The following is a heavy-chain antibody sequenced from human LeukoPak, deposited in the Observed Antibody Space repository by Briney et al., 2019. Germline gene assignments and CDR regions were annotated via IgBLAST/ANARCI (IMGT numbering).Heavy chain of an antibody. D-gene: IGHD3-16*01. CDR3: ARHRYGGKFDY. J-gene: IGHJ4*02. CDR1: GGSTSSNY. V-gene: IGHV4-4*09. Sequence: SETLSLTCTVSGGSTSSNYRSWIRQPPGKGLGWIGYIYTSGITNYNPSLKSRVTISVDTSKNQFSLKLSSVAAADAAVYYCARHRYGGKFDYWGQGTLVTVSS. CDR2: IYTSGIT.